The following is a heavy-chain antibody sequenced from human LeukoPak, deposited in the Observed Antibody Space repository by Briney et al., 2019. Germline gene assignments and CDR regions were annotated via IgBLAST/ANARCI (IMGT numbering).Heavy chain of an antibody. CDR2: INPNSGGT. CDR1: GYTFTGYY. CDR3: ARGYCYESSGSPCC. V-gene: IGHV1-2*02. J-gene: IGHJ1*01. Sequence: GASVKVSCKASGYTFTGYYMHWVRQAPGQGLEWMGLINPNSGGTNFAQKFQGRVTMTRDTSISTAYMEISRLRSDDTAVYYCARGYCYESSGSPCCWGEGTLVTVSS. D-gene: IGHD3-22*01.